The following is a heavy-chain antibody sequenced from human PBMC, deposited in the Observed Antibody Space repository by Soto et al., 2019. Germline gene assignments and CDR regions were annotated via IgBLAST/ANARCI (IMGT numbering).Heavy chain of an antibody. J-gene: IGHJ4*02. CDR2: IMRSIFGVTV. CDR3: SRPPLGYCTTSTCYDYFHY. CDR1: GFSFTDAW. V-gene: IGHV3-15*01. D-gene: IGHD2-8*01. Sequence: EVQLVESGGGLVEPGGSLTLSCAASGFSFTDAWMNWVRLTPGKRLDWVGRIMRSIFGVTVDYAAPVKGRFTISNDDSTNTLFLHMNSLKTADTAIYYCSRPPLGYCTTSTCYDYFHYWGQGALVTVSS.